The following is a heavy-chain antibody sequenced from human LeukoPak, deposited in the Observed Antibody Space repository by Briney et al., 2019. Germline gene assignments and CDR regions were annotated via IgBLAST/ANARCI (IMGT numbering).Heavy chain of an antibody. CDR2: ICYDGSNK. Sequence: GGSVRLSCAASGCTFSSYGRHWVGQAPGKGGEGVAVICYDGSNKYYADSVKGGLTISRDNSKNTLYLQMNSLRAEDTAVYYCARALSIAVPWFDHWGQGTLVTVSS. J-gene: IGHJ5*02. D-gene: IGHD6-6*01. CDR1: GCTFSSYG. CDR3: ARALSIAVPWFDH. V-gene: IGHV3-33*01.